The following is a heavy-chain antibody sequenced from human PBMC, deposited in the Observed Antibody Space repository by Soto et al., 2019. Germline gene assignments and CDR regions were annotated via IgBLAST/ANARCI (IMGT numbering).Heavy chain of an antibody. V-gene: IGHV3-48*03. D-gene: IGHD5-12*01. Sequence: GGSLRLSCAASGFTFSSYEMDWVRQAPGKGLEWVAHITSGGTTMYADSVKGRFTISRDNAGNSLHLQMESLRAEDTALYYCTKEQSAMYSGYDAFEIWGRGTMVTVSS. CDR1: GFTFSSYE. CDR3: TKEQSAMYSGYDAFEI. CDR2: ITSGGTT. J-gene: IGHJ3*02.